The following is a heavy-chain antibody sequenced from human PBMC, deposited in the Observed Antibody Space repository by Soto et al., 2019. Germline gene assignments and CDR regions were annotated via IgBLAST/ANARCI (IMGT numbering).Heavy chain of an antibody. J-gene: IGHJ4*02. CDR3: AKDRGGFTSGWEFFDF. CDR1: GVAFSFYS. V-gene: IGHV3-23*01. D-gene: IGHD6-19*01. Sequence: EVALLESGGGLVQPWGPLRLSCEVSGVAFSFYSMSWVRQAPGKGLEWVASISGNGATTYYAASGKGRFTFSRDNSKNTVHLQMNSLRGEDTAVYYCAKDRGGFTSGWEFFDFWGQGTLVTVSS. CDR2: ISGNGATT.